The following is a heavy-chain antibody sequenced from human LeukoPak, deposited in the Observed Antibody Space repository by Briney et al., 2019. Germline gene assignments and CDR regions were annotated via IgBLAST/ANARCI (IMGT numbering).Heavy chain of an antibody. CDR2: ISGSGGST. J-gene: IGHJ3*02. Sequence: PTGGSLRLSCAASGFTFSSYAMSWVRQAPGKGLEWVSAISGSGGSTYYADSVKGRFTISRDNSKNPLYLQMNSLSAEDTAVYYCAKGGYYDSSGSLLDASDIWGQGTMVTVSS. V-gene: IGHV3-23*01. CDR1: GFTFSSYA. D-gene: IGHD3-22*01. CDR3: AKGGYYDSSGSLLDASDI.